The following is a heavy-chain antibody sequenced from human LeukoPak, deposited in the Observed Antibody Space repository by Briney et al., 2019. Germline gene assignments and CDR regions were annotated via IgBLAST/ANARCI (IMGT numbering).Heavy chain of an antibody. Sequence: GRSLRLSCAASGFTFDDYAMHWVRQAPGKGLEWVSGISWNSGSIGYADSVKGRFTISRDNVKNSLYLQMNSLRAEDMALYYCAKDIRAVAGASSAFDIWGQGTMVTVSS. CDR3: AKDIRAVAGASSAFDI. CDR2: ISWNSGSI. J-gene: IGHJ3*02. CDR1: GFTFDDYA. V-gene: IGHV3-9*03. D-gene: IGHD6-19*01.